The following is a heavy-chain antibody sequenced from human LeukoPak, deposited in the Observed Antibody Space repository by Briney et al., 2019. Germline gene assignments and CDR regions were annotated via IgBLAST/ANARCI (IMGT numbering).Heavy chain of an antibody. D-gene: IGHD3-22*01. Sequence: GGSLRLSCAASGFTFSRYAMSWVRQAPGKGLEWVSSISSRSDYTYYEDSVKGRFTISRDNSQNTLYLQMNSLRAEDTAVYYCAKDRPNYYESNGHYYRRDGDYWGQGTLVTVSS. CDR3: AKDRPNYYESNGHYYRRDGDY. CDR1: GFTFSRYA. CDR2: ISSRSDYT. J-gene: IGHJ4*02. V-gene: IGHV3-23*01.